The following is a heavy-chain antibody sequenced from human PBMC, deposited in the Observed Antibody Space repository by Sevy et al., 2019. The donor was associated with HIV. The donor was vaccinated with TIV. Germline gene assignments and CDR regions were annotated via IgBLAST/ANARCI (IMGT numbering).Heavy chain of an antibody. CDR2: ISFDGINK. Sequence: GGSLRLSCAASGFSFSTHAMHWVRQAPGKGLEWVAVISFDGINKYYADSVKGRFTISRDNSKNTLYVQMNSLRAEDTAVYYCARDSNSGYYYYYAMDVWGQGTTVTV. V-gene: IGHV3-30-3*01. D-gene: IGHD1-26*01. CDR1: GFSFSTHA. J-gene: IGHJ6*02. CDR3: ARDSNSGYYYYYAMDV.